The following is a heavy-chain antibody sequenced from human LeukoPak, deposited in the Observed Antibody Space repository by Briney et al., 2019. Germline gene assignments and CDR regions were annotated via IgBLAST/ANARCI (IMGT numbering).Heavy chain of an antibody. V-gene: IGHV1-8*01. CDR3: ARNVESAYYDFGDGMDV. CDR1: GYTFTSYD. CDR2: MNPNSGAT. J-gene: IGHJ6*02. D-gene: IGHD3-3*01. Sequence: ASVKVSCKASGYTFTSYDFNWLRQATGQGPEWMGWMNPNSGATGYAQKFQGRVTMTRSASINTAYMELTNLRAEDTAVYYCARNVESAYYDFGDGMDVWGQGTTVTVSS.